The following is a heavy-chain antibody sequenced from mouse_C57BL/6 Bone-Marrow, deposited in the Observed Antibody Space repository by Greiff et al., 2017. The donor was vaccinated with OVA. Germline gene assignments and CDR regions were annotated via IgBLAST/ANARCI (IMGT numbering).Heavy chain of an antibody. CDR2: IYPRSGNT. V-gene: IGHV1-81*01. J-gene: IGHJ1*03. CDR1: GYTFTSYG. CDR3: ARSYDYHWYFDV. D-gene: IGHD2-4*01. Sequence: QVQLQQSGAELVRPGASVKLSCKASGYTFTSYGISWVKQRTGQGLEWIGEIYPRSGNTYYNEKFKGKATLTADKSYSTAYMELRSLTSDASAVYFCARSYDYHWYFDVWGTGTTVTVSS.